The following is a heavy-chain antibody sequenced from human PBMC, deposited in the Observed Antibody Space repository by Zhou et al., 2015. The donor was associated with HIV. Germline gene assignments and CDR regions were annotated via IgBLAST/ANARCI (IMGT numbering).Heavy chain of an antibody. V-gene: IGHV3-48*01. CDR3: AKWDDDYGDLVSPGPDY. CDR2: ISSSSSTI. D-gene: IGHD4-17*01. J-gene: IGHJ4*02. Sequence: CAASGFTFSSYSMNWVRQAPGKGLEWVSYISSSSSTIYYADSVKGRFTISRDNAKNSLYLQMNSLRAEDTAVYYCAKWDDDYGDLVSPGPDYWGQGTLVTVSS. CDR1: GFTFSSYS.